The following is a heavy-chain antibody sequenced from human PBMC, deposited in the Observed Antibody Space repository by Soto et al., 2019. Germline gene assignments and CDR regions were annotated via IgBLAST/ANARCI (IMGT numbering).Heavy chain of an antibody. V-gene: IGHV3-30*18. Sequence: GGSLRLSCAASGFTFSSYGMHWVRQAPGKGLEWVAVISYDGSNKYYADSVKGRFTRSRDNSKNTLYLQMNSLRAEETAVYYWAKDRHSSLLGYCSSTSCYFSPWFDPWGQGTLVTVSS. CDR3: AKDRHSSLLGYCSSTSCYFSPWFDP. CDR1: GFTFSSYG. D-gene: IGHD2-2*01. CDR2: ISYDGSNK. J-gene: IGHJ5*02.